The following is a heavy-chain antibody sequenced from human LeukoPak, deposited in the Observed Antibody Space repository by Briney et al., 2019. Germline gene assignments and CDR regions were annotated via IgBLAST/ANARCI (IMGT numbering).Heavy chain of an antibody. V-gene: IGHV4-61*08. CDR3: ARRPTSGVGELLGFYARNWFDP. CDR1: GNSISSGDYY. Sequence: PSQTLSLTCTVSGNSISSGDYYWSWIRQPPGKGLEWIGYIYYSGSTNYNPSLKGRVTISVDTSKNQFSLKLSSVTAADTAVYYCARRPTSGVGELLGFYARNWFDPWGQGTLVTVSS. D-gene: IGHD3-10*01. J-gene: IGHJ5*02. CDR2: IYYSGST.